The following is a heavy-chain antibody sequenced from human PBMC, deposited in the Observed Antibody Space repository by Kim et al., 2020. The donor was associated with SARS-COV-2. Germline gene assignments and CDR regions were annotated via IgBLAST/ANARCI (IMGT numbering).Heavy chain of an antibody. Sequence: SETLSLTCTVSGGSISSGSYYWSWIRQPAGKGLEWIGRIYTSGSTNYNPSLKSRVTISVDTSKNQFYLKLSSVTAADTAVYYCARDGTTVTTAHWFDPWGQGTLVTVSS. CDR3: ARDGTTVTTAHWFDP. J-gene: IGHJ5*02. V-gene: IGHV4-61*02. D-gene: IGHD4-17*01. CDR2: IYTSGST. CDR1: GGSISSGSYY.